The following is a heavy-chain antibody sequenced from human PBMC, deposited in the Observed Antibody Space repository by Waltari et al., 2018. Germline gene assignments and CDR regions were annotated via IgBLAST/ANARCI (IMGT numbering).Heavy chain of an antibody. V-gene: IGHV4-59*01. D-gene: IGHD3-10*01. CDR3: ASAGSGSYYNFGFDY. Sequence: QVQLQESGPGLVKPSETLSLTCTVSGGSISSYYWSWIRQPPGKGLEWIGYIYYTRSTNYNPPLKSRVTISVGTSKNQFSLKLSSVTAADTAVYYCASAGSGSYYNFGFDYWGQGTLVTVSS. CDR2: IYYTRST. J-gene: IGHJ4*02. CDR1: GGSISSYY.